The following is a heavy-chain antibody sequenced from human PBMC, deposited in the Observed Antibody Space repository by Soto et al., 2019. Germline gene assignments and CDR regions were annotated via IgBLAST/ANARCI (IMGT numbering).Heavy chain of an antibody. CDR1: GGTFSSYA. Sequence: SVKVSCKASGGTFSSYAISWVRQAPGQGLEWMGGIIPIFGTANYAQKFQGRVTITADESTSTAYMELSSLRSEDTAVYYCASCSRYYDFWSGYSYYYYYGMDVWGQGTTVTVSS. CDR3: ASCSRYYDFWSGYSYYYYYGMDV. V-gene: IGHV1-69*13. CDR2: IIPIFGTA. J-gene: IGHJ6*02. D-gene: IGHD3-3*01.